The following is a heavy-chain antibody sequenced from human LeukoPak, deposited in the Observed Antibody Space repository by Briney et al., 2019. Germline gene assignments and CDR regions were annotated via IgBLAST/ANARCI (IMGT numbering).Heavy chain of an antibody. CDR2: ISYSGNT. CDR1: GVSISSVGYY. CDR3: ARGQVAYDY. Sequence: KPSETLSLTCTVSGVSISSVGYYWSWIRQYPGKGLEWIGYISYSGNTYYNPSLKSRVPISVDTSKTQFSLNLSSVTAADTAVYYCARGQVAYDYWGQGTLVTVSS. D-gene: IGHD2-21*01. J-gene: IGHJ4*02. V-gene: IGHV4-31*03.